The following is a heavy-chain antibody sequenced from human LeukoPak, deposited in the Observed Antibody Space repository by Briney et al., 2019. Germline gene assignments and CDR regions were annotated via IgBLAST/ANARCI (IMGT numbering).Heavy chain of an antibody. V-gene: IGHV3-23*01. Sequence: PGGSLRLSCAASGFTFSSYAMSWVRQAPGKGLGWVSGFSGVGGGGTTFYADSVKGRFTISRDNSKSTLYLQMNSLRAEDTALYYCARASDSTGYPQLPFDYWGQGTLVTVSS. CDR3: ARASDSTGYPQLPFDY. D-gene: IGHD3-22*01. CDR1: GFTFSSYA. J-gene: IGHJ4*02. CDR2: FSGVGGGGTT.